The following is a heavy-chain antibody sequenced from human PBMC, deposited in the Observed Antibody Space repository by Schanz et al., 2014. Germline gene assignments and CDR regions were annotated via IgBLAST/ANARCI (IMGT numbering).Heavy chain of an antibody. Sequence: EVQLVESGGGLVQPGGSLRLSCAASGFTFSSYAMSWVRQAPGKGLEWVSAISGSGGTTYYADSVKGRFTISRDNSKNTLYLQLNSLRAEDTAVYYCAKSGYCRSTSCYQYNYYGLDVWGQGTTVTVSS. CDR2: ISGSGGTT. D-gene: IGHD2-2*03. CDR1: GFTFSSYA. V-gene: IGHV3-23*04. CDR3: AKSGYCRSTSCYQYNYYGLDV. J-gene: IGHJ6*02.